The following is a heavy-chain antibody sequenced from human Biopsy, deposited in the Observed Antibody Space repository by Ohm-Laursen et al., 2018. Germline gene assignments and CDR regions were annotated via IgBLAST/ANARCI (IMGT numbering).Heavy chain of an antibody. J-gene: IGHJ2*01. V-gene: IGHV4-59*01. D-gene: IGHD3-22*01. Sequence: PSQTLSLTCPVSGDSISSYYWSWIRQPPGKGLQWIGYVYHTGSTDYNPSLQSRVTISVDTSKKHFSLRLRSVSPADTAIYYCARDRGYYSDRTVPGYFDLWGRGTLVTVSS. CDR3: ARDRGYYSDRTVPGYFDL. CDR1: GDSISSYY. CDR2: VYHTGST.